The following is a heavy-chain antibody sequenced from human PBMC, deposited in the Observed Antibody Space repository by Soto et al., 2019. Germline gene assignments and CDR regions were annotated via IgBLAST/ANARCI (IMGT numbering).Heavy chain of an antibody. CDR1: GDSLTIGGHY. V-gene: IGHV4-31*03. Sequence: QVRLQESGPGLVRPSQTLSLTCSVSGDSLTIGGHYWTWIRQHPGKGLEWIGYIYHSGSTYYSPSLQSRVTISVDTSENQLSLKLTSMTAADTAVYYCARGGDGFDLWGQGKMVTVSS. CDR2: IYHSGST. J-gene: IGHJ3*01. CDR3: ARGGDGFDL.